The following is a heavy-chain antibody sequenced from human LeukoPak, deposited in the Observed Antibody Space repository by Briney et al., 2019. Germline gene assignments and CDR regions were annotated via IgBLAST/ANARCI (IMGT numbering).Heavy chain of an antibody. Sequence: GGSLRLSCTASGFTFSSYAMSWVRQAPGKGLEWVSAISGSGGSTYYADSVKGRSTISRDNSKNTLYLQMNSLRAEDTAVYYCAKPIRGGRVDWFDPWGQGTLVTVSS. D-gene: IGHD3-10*01. CDR3: AKPIRGGRVDWFDP. CDR2: ISGSGGST. CDR1: GFTFSSYA. V-gene: IGHV3-23*01. J-gene: IGHJ5*02.